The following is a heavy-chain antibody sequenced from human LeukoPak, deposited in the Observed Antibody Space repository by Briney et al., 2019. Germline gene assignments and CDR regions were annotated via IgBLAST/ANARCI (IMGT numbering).Heavy chain of an antibody. CDR3: ASRTVAGTDY. D-gene: IGHD6-19*01. V-gene: IGHV3-23*01. J-gene: IGHJ4*02. Sequence: AXXWVXQAXXXGLEWVSAISGSGGSTYYADSVKGRFTISRDNSKNTLYLQMNSLRAEDTAVYYCASRTVAGTDYWGQGTLVTVSS. CDR1: A. CDR2: ISGSGGST.